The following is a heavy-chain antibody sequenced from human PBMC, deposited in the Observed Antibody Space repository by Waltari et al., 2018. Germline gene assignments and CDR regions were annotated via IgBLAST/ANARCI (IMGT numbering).Heavy chain of an antibody. J-gene: IGHJ4*02. V-gene: IGHV4-30-4*08. CDR2: IYYSGST. Sequence: QVQLQESGPGLVKPSQTLSLTCTVSGGSISSGAYYWRWIRQPPGKGLEWIGYIYYSGSTYYNPSLKSRVTISVDTSKNQFSLKLSSVTAADTAVYYCARGGYCSSTSCHPGFDYWGQGTLVTVSS. CDR3: ARGGYCSSTSCHPGFDY. CDR1: GGSISSGAYY. D-gene: IGHD2-2*01.